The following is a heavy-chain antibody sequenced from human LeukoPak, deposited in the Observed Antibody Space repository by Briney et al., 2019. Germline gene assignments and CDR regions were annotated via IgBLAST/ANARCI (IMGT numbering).Heavy chain of an antibody. CDR1: GGSISSYY. V-gene: IGHV4-59*01. CDR2: IYYTGST. Sequence: SETLSLTCTVSGGSISSYYWSWIRQPPGKGLEWIGYIYYTGSTNYNPSLKSRVTISVDTSKNQFSLKLSSVPAADTAVYYCARQQLSQLYYFDNWGQGTLVTVSS. CDR3: ARQQLSQLYYFDN. J-gene: IGHJ4*02. D-gene: IGHD6-13*01.